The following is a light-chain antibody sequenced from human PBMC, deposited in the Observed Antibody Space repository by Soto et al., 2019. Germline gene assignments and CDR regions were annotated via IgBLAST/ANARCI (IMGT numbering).Light chain of an antibody. V-gene: IGKV1-39*01. J-gene: IGKJ5*01. CDR1: QSIGNY. CDR3: QASYTTPLT. CDR2: SAS. Sequence: DIQMTQSPSSLSASIGDRVTLTCRSSQSIGNYLNWYQQKPGKAPSLLIHSASTLQNGVLSRFSGSGSGTEFTFTISSLQPDDVATYYCQASYTTPLTFGQGTRLE.